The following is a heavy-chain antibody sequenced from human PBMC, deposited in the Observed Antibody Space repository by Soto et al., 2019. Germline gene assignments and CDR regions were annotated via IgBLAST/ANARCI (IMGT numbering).Heavy chain of an antibody. Sequence: QVQLQQWGAGLLKPSETLSLTCAVYGGSFSGYYWSWIRQPPGKGLEWIGEINHSGSTNYNPSLKSRVTISVDTSKNQFSLKLTSVTAADTAVYYCAVGFHGGNSEVFDYWGQGTLVTVSS. CDR3: AVGFHGGNSEVFDY. D-gene: IGHD2-21*02. V-gene: IGHV4-34*01. CDR1: GGSFSGYY. CDR2: INHSGST. J-gene: IGHJ4*02.